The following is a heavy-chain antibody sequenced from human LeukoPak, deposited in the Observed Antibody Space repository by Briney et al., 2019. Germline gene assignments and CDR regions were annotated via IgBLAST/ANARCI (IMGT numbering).Heavy chain of an antibody. CDR2: LYSVGTI. V-gene: IGHV3-53*01. CDR1: GFTVSGSY. J-gene: IGHJ3*01. Sequence: PGGSLRLSCAASGFTVSGSYMSWIRQAPGKGLEWASILYSVGTIYHADSVKGRFTISRDNSKSTLYLQMNSLRVEDAAVYYCARLVVDSHAFDVWGQGTMVTVSS. D-gene: IGHD6-19*01. CDR3: ARLVVDSHAFDV.